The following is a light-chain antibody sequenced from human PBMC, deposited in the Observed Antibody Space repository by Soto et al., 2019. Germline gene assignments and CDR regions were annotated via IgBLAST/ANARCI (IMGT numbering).Light chain of an antibody. V-gene: IGKV1-27*01. CDR2: AAS. Sequence: DIQMTQSPSSLSASVADRVTITCRASQGISNYLAWYQQKPGKVPKLLIFAASTLQSGVPSRFSVSGSGTDFTLTISSLQPEDVATYYCQRYNSAPRTFGQGTKLDIK. CDR3: QRYNSAPRT. CDR1: QGISNY. J-gene: IGKJ2*01.